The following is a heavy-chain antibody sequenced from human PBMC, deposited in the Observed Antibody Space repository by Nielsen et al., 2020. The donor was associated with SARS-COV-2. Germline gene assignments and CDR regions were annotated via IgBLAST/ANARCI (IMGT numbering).Heavy chain of an antibody. CDR2: IVVGSGNT. CDR3: AADYYGEGGLYYFDY. D-gene: IGHD4-17*01. CDR1: GFTFTSSA. J-gene: IGHJ4*02. Sequence: SVQVSCKASGFTFTSSAMQWVRQARGQRLEWIGWIVVGSGNTNYAQKFQERVTITRDMSTSTAYMELSSLRSEDTAVYYCAADYYGEGGLYYFDYWGQGTLVTVSS. V-gene: IGHV1-58*02.